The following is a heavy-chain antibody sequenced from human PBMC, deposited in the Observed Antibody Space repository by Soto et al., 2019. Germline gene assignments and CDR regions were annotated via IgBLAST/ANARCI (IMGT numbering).Heavy chain of an antibody. CDR2: LSWNGGYI. V-gene: IGHV3-9*01. CDR3: VKDRDYFDSSGYFDY. CDR1: GFSFDDFA. D-gene: IGHD3-22*01. J-gene: IGHJ4*02. Sequence: EVQLVESGGGLEQPGRSLRLSCAASGFSFDDFAMHWVRQAPGKGLEWVSGLSWNGGYIAYADSVKGRFTISRDNAKNSLYLHMSSLRVEDTALYDCVKDRDYFDSSGYFDYWGQGTLVTVSS.